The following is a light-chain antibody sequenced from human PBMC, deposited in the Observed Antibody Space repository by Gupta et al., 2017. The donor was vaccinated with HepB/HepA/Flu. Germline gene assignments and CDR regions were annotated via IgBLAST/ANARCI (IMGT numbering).Light chain of an antibody. CDR2: GNS. V-gene: IGLV1-40*01. CDR1: SSNIGAGYD. Sequence: SVLTPPPSVSGAPGQRVTISCTGSSSNIGAGYDVHWYQQLPGTAPKLLIYGNSNRPPGGPDRFSGSKSGTSAALAITGLQAEEEADYYCQSYDSSRSGSKVFGGGTKLTVL. CDR3: QSYDSSRSGSKV. J-gene: IGLJ3*02.